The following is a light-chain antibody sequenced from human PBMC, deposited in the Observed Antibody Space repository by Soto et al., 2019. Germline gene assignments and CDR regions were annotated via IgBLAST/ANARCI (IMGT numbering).Light chain of an antibody. J-gene: IGKJ1*01. CDR3: QQYDRIWT. CDR2: WAS. V-gene: IGKV4-1*01. CDR1: QSLSYRSTDRDY. Sequence: DIVMTQSPDSLAVSLGERATINCKSSQSLSYRSTDRDYLAWYQQKPGQPPKLLIYWASTRESGVPERFSGSGSGTDFTLTISSLQAEDVAVYYCQQYDRIWTFGQGTKVEIK.